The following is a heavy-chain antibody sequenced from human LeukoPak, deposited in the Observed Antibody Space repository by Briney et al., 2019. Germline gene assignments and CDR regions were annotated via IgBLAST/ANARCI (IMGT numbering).Heavy chain of an antibody. CDR2: ISGNSGYT. Sequence: GGSLRLSCAASGFSFSDNYMSWVRQAPGKGLEWISYISGNSGYTKYADSVKGRFTISRDEAKNSLYLQMNSLRAEDTAVYYCARERYFDRRAPFDYWGQGTLVTVSS. D-gene: IGHD3-9*01. CDR3: ARERYFDRRAPFDY. CDR1: GFSFSDNY. V-gene: IGHV3-11*05. J-gene: IGHJ4*02.